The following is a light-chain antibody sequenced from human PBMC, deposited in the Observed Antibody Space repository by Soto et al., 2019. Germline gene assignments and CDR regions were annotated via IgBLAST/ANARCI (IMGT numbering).Light chain of an antibody. CDR1: QSISSNY. V-gene: IGKV3-20*01. CDR3: QQFGGSPPIT. J-gene: IGKJ5*01. Sequence: IVLTQSPGTLSLSPGERATLSCRASQSISSNYLAWYQQTPGQAPRLLIYGASHRATGIPDRFSGSGSGTDFTLTISRLEPEDFAVYYCQQFGGSPPITFGQGTRLEIK. CDR2: GAS.